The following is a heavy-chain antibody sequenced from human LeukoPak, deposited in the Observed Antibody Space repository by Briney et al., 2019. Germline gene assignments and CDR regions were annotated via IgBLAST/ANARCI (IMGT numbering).Heavy chain of an antibody. D-gene: IGHD3-10*01. CDR3: ARERNYGSGRAYAFDI. Sequence: PGGSLRLSCAASGFTFSSYAMHWVRQAPGKGLEWVAVISYDGSNKYYADSVKGRFTISRDNAKNSLYLQMNSLRAEDTALYYCARERNYGSGRAYAFDIWGQGTMVTVSS. V-gene: IGHV3-30*04. J-gene: IGHJ3*02. CDR1: GFTFSSYA. CDR2: ISYDGSNK.